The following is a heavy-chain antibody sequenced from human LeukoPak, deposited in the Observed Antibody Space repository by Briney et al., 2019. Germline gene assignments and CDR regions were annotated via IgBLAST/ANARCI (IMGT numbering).Heavy chain of an antibody. V-gene: IGHV3-23*01. D-gene: IGHD3-10*01. CDR3: AKSMIRGVNDAFDI. CDR2: ISVSGEST. CDR1: GFTFSRYG. Sequence: LGGSLRLSCAASGFTFSRYGMSWVRQAPGKGLEWVSGISVSGESTYYADSVKGRFTISRDNSKNNLYLQMNSLRAEDTAVYYCAKSMIRGVNDAFDIWGQGTMVTVSS. J-gene: IGHJ3*02.